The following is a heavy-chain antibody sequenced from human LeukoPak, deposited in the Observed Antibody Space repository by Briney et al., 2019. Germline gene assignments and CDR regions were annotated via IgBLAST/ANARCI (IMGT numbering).Heavy chain of an antibody. V-gene: IGHV3-21*04. J-gene: IGHJ3*02. Sequence: KTGGSLRLSCAASGFTFSIYSMNWVRQAPGKGLEWVSSIGGSSSSLYYAESVKGRFTISRDNARNSLYLQMNSLRTEDTALYFCAKGSVVAANHDAFDIWGQGTMVTVSS. D-gene: IGHD2-15*01. CDR2: IGGSSSSL. CDR3: AKGSVVAANHDAFDI. CDR1: GFTFSIYS.